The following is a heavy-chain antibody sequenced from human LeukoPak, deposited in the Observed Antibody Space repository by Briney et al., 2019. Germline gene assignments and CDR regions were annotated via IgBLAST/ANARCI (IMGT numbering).Heavy chain of an antibody. CDR2: IKQDGSEK. CDR3: ARDATTYYYDSSGYQDAFDI. V-gene: IGHV3-7*01. CDR1: GFTFSTYW. J-gene: IGHJ3*02. Sequence: PGGSLRLSCAASGFTFSTYWMSWVRQAPGKGLEWVANIKQDGSEKYYVDSVKGRFTISRDNAKNSLYLQMNSLRAEDTAVYYCARDATTYYYDSSGYQDAFDIWGQGTMVTVSS. D-gene: IGHD3-22*01.